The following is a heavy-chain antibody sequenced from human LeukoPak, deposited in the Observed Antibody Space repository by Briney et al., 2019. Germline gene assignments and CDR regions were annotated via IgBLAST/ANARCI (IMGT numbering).Heavy chain of an antibody. CDR3: ARGDSSGYYFPHFDY. CDR1: GGSFSDYY. CDR2: INHSGST. V-gene: IGHV4-34*01. D-gene: IGHD3-22*01. J-gene: IGHJ4*02. Sequence: SETLSLTCAVYGGSFSDYYWSWIRQPPGKGLEWIGEINHSGSTNYNPSLKSRVTISVDTSKNQFSLKLSSVTAADTAVYYCARGDSSGYYFPHFDYWGQGTLVTVSS.